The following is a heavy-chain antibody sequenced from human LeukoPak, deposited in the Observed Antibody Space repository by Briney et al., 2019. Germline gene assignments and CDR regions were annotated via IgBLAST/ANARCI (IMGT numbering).Heavy chain of an antibody. Sequence: SETLSLTCTVSGGSISSGSYYWSWIRQPAGKGLEWIGRIYTSGSTYYNPSLKSRVTISVDTSKNQFSLKLSSVTAADTAMYYCARVPIYYDSSGYSDYWGQGTLVTVSS. V-gene: IGHV4-61*02. CDR3: ARVPIYYDSSGYSDY. CDR1: GGSISSGSYY. D-gene: IGHD3-22*01. J-gene: IGHJ4*02. CDR2: IYTSGST.